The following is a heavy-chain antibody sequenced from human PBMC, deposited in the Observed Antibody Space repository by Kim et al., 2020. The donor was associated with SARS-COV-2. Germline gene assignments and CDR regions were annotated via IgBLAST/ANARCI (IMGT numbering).Heavy chain of an antibody. CDR2: TT. J-gene: IGHJ4*02. V-gene: IGHV3-15*01. CDR3: TTELEGFYDY. Sequence: TTDYAAPVKGRFTISRDDSKNTLYLQMNSLKTEDTAVYYCTTELEGFYDYWGQGTLVTVSS.